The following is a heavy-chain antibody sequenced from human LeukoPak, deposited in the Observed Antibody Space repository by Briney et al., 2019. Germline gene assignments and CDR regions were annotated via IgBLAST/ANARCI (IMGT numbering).Heavy chain of an antibody. CDR1: GGSISSSSYY. J-gene: IGHJ4*02. V-gene: IGHV4-39*07. Sequence: SETLSLTCTVSGGSISSSSYYWGWIRQPPGKGLEWIGSIYYSGSTYHNPSLKSRVTISVDTSKNQFSLKLSSVTAADTAVYYCAREDKRKGDYWGQGTLVTVSS. CDR2: IYYSGST. CDR3: AREDKRKGDY.